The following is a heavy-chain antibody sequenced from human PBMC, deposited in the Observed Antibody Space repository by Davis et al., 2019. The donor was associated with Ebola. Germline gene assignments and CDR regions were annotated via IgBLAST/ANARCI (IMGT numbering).Heavy chain of an antibody. V-gene: IGHV3-33*01. J-gene: IGHJ4*02. D-gene: IGHD4-17*01. CDR2: IWYDGSNK. CDR3: ARVKGDYVPPDY. CDR1: GFTFSSYG. Sequence: GESLKISCAASGFTFSSYGMHWVRQAPGKGLEWVAVIWYDGSNKYYADSAKGRFTISRDNSKNTLYLQMNSLRAEDTAVYYCARVKGDYVPPDYWGQGTLVTVSS.